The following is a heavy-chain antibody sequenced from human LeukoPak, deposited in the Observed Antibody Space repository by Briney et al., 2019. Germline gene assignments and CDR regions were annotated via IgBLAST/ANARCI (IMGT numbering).Heavy chain of an antibody. CDR1: GGSISSSSYY. CDR3: ARPSQSGSYYY. J-gene: IGHJ4*02. D-gene: IGHD1-26*01. Sequence: SETLSLTCTVSGGSISSSSYYWGWIRQPPGKGLEWIGSIYYSGSTYYNPSLKSRVTISVDTSKNQFSLRLASVTAADTAVYYCARPSQSGSYYYWGQGTLVTVSS. CDR2: IYYSGST. V-gene: IGHV4-39*01.